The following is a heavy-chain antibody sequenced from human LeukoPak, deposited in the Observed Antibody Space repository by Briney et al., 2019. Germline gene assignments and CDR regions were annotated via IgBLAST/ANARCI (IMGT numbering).Heavy chain of an antibody. Sequence: GGSLRLSCAASGFTFSSYGMHWVRQAPGKGLEWAAVISHDGSNKYYADSVKGRFTISRDNSKNTLYLQMNSPRAEDTAVYYCARDSQRIVGATRPVWYFDYWGQGTLVTVSS. D-gene: IGHD1-26*01. CDR2: ISHDGSNK. V-gene: IGHV3-30*03. CDR3: ARDSQRIVGATRPVWYFDY. CDR1: GFTFSSYG. J-gene: IGHJ4*02.